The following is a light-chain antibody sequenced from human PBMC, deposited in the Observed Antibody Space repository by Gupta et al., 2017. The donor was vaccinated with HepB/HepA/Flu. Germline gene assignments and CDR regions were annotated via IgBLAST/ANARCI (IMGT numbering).Light chain of an antibody. V-gene: IGLV1-44*01. CDR2: SNG. CDR1: SSNIGNNP. Sequence: SGTPGQRVTISCSGSSSNIGNNPVHWYQQLPGTAPKLLIYSNGQRPSGVSDRFSGSKSGTSASLAIRGLQSEDEADYYCAAWDNSLNAYVFGPGTNATV. CDR3: AAWDNSLNAYV. J-gene: IGLJ1*01.